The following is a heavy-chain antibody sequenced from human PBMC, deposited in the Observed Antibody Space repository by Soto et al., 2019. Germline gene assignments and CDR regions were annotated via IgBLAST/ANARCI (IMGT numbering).Heavy chain of an antibody. CDR3: ARDVISRGYALNWFDP. D-gene: IGHD5-12*01. CDR1: GFTFSSYS. CDR2: ISSSSSTI. V-gene: IGHV3-48*02. Sequence: EVQLVESGGGLVQPGGSLRLSCAASGFTFSSYSMNWVRQAPGKGLEWVSYISSSSSTIYYADSVKGRFTISRDNAKNSLYLQMNSLRDEDTAVYYCARDVISRGYALNWFDPWGQGTLVTVSS. J-gene: IGHJ5*02.